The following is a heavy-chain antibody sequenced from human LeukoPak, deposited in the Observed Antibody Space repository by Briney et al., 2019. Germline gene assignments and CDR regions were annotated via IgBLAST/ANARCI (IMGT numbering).Heavy chain of an antibody. J-gene: IGHJ4*02. D-gene: IGHD5-24*01. CDR3: ARDFSLQLFDY. V-gene: IGHV3-33*07. CDR1: GFTLSRYW. CDR2: IWYDGSNK. Sequence: GGTLRLSCAASGFTLSRYWRNWVRQAPGKGLEWVGAIWYDGSNKHYADSVTGRSTISRADSKNTLYLQMNSLRAEDTAVYYCARDFSLQLFDYWGQGTLVTVFS.